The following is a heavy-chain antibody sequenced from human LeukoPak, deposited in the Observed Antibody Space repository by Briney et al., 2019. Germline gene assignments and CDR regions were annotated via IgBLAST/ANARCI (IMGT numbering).Heavy chain of an antibody. CDR2: IYYSGST. CDR3: ARGDMTTNYYYGMDV. V-gene: IGHV4-59*01. Sequence: SETLSLTCTVSGGSTSSYYWSWIRQPPGKGLEWIGYIYYSGSTNYNPSLKSRVTISVDTSKNQFSLKLSSVTAADTAVYYCARGDMTTNYYYGMDVWDQGTTVTVSS. CDR1: GGSTSSYY. D-gene: IGHD4-11*01. J-gene: IGHJ6*02.